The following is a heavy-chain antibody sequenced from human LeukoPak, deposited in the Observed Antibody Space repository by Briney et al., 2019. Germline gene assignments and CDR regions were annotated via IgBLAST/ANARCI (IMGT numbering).Heavy chain of an antibody. D-gene: IGHD3-3*01. V-gene: IGHV4-34*01. CDR3: ARGPGDVWSGYSHYYYYMDV. J-gene: IGHJ6*03. Sequence: SETLSLTCAVYGGSFSGYYWSWIRQSPGKGLEWIGEINHNGNTNYNPSLKSRVTISVDTSKNQFSLKVTSVTAADTAVYFCARGPGDVWSGYSHYYYYMDVWGKGTTVSVSS. CDR2: INHNGNT. CDR1: GGSFSGYY.